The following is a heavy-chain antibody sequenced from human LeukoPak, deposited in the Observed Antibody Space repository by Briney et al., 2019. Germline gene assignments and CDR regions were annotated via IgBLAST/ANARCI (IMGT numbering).Heavy chain of an antibody. CDR3: AKPPSSGWYRGNWFDP. CDR1: GFTFSSYA. CDR2: ISGSGGST. V-gene: IGHV3-23*01. Sequence: GGSLRLSCAASGFTFSSYAMSWVRQAPGKGLEWVSAISGSGGSTYYADSVKGRFTISRDNSKNTLYLQMSSLRAEDTAVYYCAKPPSSGWYRGNWFDPWGQGTLVTVSS. D-gene: IGHD6-19*01. J-gene: IGHJ5*02.